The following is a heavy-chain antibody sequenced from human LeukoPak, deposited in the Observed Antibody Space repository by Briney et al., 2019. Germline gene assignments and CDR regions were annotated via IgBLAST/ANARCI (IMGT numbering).Heavy chain of an antibody. CDR1: GYTFTSYD. D-gene: IGHD3-3*01. CDR2: VSPNSGNT. V-gene: IGHV1-8*01. Sequence: RASVKVSCKASGYTFTSYDLNWVRQATGQGLEWMGWVSPNSGNTGYAQKFQGRVTMTRDTSASTAYMELSSLRSEDTAVYYCARGSGGFWSSFDPWGQGTLVTVSS. CDR3: ARGSGGFWSSFDP. J-gene: IGHJ5*02.